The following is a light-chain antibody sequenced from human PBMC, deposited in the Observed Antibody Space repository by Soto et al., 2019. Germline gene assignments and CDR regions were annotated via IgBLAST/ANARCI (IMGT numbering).Light chain of an antibody. J-gene: IGLJ1*01. CDR2: DVT. Sequence: QSALTQPRAVSGSPGQSLTISCTGTSSDVGGYNYFCWYQRYPGKVPKLMIYDVTKLPSGVPDGFSGSKSVNTASLTISGLQAEDEADYYCYSHAGSYTYVFGTGTKVTVL. CDR1: SSDVGGYNY. CDR3: YSHAGSYTYV. V-gene: IGLV2-11*01.